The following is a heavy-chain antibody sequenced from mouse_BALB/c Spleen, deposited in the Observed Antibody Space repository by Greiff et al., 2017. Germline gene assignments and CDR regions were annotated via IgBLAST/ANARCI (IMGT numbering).Heavy chain of an antibody. CDR2: ISTYYGDA. V-gene: IGHV1S137*01. J-gene: IGHJ2*01. Sequence: VQRVESGAELVRPGVSVKISCKGSGYTFTDYAMHWVKQSHAKSLEWIGVISTYYGDASYNQKFKGKATMTVDKSSSTAYMELARLTSEDSAIYYCARVYGNYDYFDYWGQGTTLTVSS. D-gene: IGHD2-10*02. CDR3: ARVYGNYDYFDY. CDR1: GYTFTDYA.